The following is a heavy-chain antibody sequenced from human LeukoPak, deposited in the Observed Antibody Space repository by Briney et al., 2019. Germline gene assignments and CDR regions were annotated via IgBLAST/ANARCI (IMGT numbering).Heavy chain of an antibody. CDR2: INWNGGST. J-gene: IGHJ6*03. Sequence: GGSLRLSCAASGFLYDDFGMSWVRQAPGKGLEWVSGINWNGGSTGYADSVKGRFTISRDNAKNSLYLQMNSLRAEDTALYYRARVVSSSSWYGEYYYYYMDVWGKGTTVTVSS. CDR3: ARVVSSSSWYGEYYYYYMDV. V-gene: IGHV3-20*04. D-gene: IGHD6-13*01. CDR1: GFLYDDFG.